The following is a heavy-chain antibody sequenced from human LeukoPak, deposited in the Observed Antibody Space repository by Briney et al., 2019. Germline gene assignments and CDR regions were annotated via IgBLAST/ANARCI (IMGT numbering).Heavy chain of an antibody. CDR2: IYTSGST. V-gene: IGHV4-4*07. CDR1: GGSISSYY. Sequence: PSETLSLTCTVSGGSISSYYWSWIRQPAGKGLEWIGRIYTSGSTNYNPSLKSRVTISVDTSKNQFSLKLSSVTAADTAVYYCASGASRVDYYGSGSYYYLIDYWGQGTLVTVSS. D-gene: IGHD3-10*01. J-gene: IGHJ4*02. CDR3: ASGASRVDYYGSGSYYYLIDY.